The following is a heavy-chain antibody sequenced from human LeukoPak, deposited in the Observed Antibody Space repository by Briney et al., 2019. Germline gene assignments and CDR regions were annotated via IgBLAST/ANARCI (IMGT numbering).Heavy chain of an antibody. J-gene: IGHJ4*02. CDR3: ARSYYDILTGYYNVIDY. CDR1: GFTFSSYW. CDR2: IKQDGSEK. V-gene: IGHV3-7*01. D-gene: IGHD3-9*01. Sequence: GGSLRLSCAASGFTFSSYWMSWVRQAPGKGLEWVANIKQDGSEKYYVDSVKGRFTISRVNAKNSLYLQMNSLRAEDTAVYYCARSYYDILTGYYNVIDYWGQGTLVTVSS.